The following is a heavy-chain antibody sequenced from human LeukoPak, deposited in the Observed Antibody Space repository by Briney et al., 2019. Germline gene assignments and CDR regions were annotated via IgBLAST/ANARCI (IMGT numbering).Heavy chain of an antibody. Sequence: GGSLRLSCAASGFTFSSYGMHWVRQAPGKGLEWVAVISYDGSNKYYADSVKGRFTISRDNSKNTLYLQMNSLRAEDTAVYYCATPLPPQLLQDYWGQGTLVTVSS. CDR2: ISYDGSNK. D-gene: IGHD2-15*01. CDR1: GFTFSSYG. V-gene: IGHV3-30*03. CDR3: ATPLPPQLLQDY. J-gene: IGHJ4*02.